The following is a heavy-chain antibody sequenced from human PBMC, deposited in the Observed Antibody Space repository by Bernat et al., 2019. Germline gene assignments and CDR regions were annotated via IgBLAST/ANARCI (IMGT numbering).Heavy chain of an antibody. J-gene: IGHJ3*02. Sequence: VQLVESGGGLVKPGGSLRLSCAASGFTFSSYSMHWVRQAPGKGLEWVAVIWYDGSNKYYADSVKGRFTISRDNSKNTLYLQMNSLRAEDTAVYYCARENGYNSYDAFDIWGQGTMVTVSS. CDR3: ARENGYNSYDAFDI. D-gene: IGHD5-24*01. V-gene: IGHV3-33*08. CDR2: IWYDGSNK. CDR1: GFTFSSYS.